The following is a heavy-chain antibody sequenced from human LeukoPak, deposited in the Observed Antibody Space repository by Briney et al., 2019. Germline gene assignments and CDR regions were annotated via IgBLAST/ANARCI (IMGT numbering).Heavy chain of an antibody. CDR2: IYTSGST. V-gene: IGHV4-4*07. Sequence: SETLSLTCTVSGGSISSYYWSWIRQPAGKGLEWIGRIYTSGSTNYNPSLKSRVTMSVDTSKNQFSLKLSSVTAADTAVYYCATAKGARTYGDYPGDYWGQGTLVTVSS. D-gene: IGHD4-17*01. CDR1: GGSISSYY. CDR3: ATAKGARTYGDYPGDY. J-gene: IGHJ4*02.